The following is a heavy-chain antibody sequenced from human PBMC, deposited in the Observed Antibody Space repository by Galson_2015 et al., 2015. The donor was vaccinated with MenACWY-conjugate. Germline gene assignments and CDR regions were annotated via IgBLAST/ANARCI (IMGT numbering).Heavy chain of an antibody. Sequence: SLRLSCAASGFTFSSCAMSWVRQAPGKGLEWVSGITGSDGRTFYAASVKGRFTNSRDNSKNTVYLQMNSLRAEDTAVYFCARGLGTGSFSELDSWGQGILVTVSS. J-gene: IGHJ4*02. CDR2: ITGSDGRT. D-gene: IGHD1-26*01. CDR1: GFTFSSCA. CDR3: ARGLGTGSFSELDS. V-gene: IGHV3-23*01.